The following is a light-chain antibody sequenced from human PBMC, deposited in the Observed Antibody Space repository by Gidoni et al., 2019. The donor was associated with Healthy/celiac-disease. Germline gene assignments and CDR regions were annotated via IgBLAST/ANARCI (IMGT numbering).Light chain of an antibody. Sequence: QSALTQPASVSGSPGQSITISCTGTSSEVCGYNYVSWYQQHPGKAPKLMIYEVSNRPSGVSNRFSGSKSGNTASLTISGLQAEDEADYYCSSYTSSSTLEGVFGGGTKLTVL. CDR3: SSYTSSSTLEGV. J-gene: IGLJ3*02. CDR2: EVS. CDR1: SSEVCGYNY. V-gene: IGLV2-14*01.